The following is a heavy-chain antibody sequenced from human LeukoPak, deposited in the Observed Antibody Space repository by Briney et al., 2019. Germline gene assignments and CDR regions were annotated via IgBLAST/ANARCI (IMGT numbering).Heavy chain of an antibody. V-gene: IGHV3-48*01. D-gene: IGHD6-19*01. CDR1: GLTFSSFS. CDR3: ARGVSPTPGYSSGWYRVNGNWFDP. CDR2: ISSSSSTI. J-gene: IGHJ5*02. Sequence: PGGSLRLSCAASGLTFSSFSFNWVRQAPGKGLEWVSYISSSSSTIYYADSVKGRFTISRDNAKNSLYLQMNSLRAEDTAVYYCARGVSPTPGYSSGWYRVNGNWFDPWGQGTLVTVSS.